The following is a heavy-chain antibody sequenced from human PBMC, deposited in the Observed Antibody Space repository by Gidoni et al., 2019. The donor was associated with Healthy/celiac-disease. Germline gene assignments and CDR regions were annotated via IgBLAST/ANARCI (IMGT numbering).Heavy chain of an antibody. J-gene: IGHJ6*02. CDR3: ARDLGTVTSNYYGMDV. V-gene: IGHV1-69*06. CDR1: GGTFSSYA. Sequence: QVQLVQSGAEVTKPGSSVKVSCKASGGTFSSYAISWVRQAPGQGLEWMGGIIPIFGTANYAQKFQGRVTITADRSTSTAYMELSSLRSEDTAVYYCARDLGTVTSNYYGMDVWGQGTTVTVSS. D-gene: IGHD4-4*01. CDR2: IIPIFGTA.